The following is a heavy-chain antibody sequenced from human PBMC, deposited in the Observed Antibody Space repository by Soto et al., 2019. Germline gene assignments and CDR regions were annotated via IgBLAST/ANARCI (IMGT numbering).Heavy chain of an antibody. J-gene: IGHJ1*01. CDR2: VSYDGSIE. CDR1: GFTFSSYA. CDR3: AKDLYYYDFSLDDS. Sequence: GGSLRLSCTASGFTFSSYAMHWVRQAPGKGLEWVAVVSYDGSIENYVDSVRGRFTISRDNSKNTVFLQMNSLGVEDTAVYYCAKDLYYYDFSLDDSWGQGTLVTVSS. V-gene: IGHV3-30*18. D-gene: IGHD3-16*01.